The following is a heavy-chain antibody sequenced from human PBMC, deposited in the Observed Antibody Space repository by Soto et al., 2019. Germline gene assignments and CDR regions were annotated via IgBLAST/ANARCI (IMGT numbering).Heavy chain of an antibody. CDR2: INYSETT. CDR3: ARGGISGTTGRVDY. V-gene: IGHV4-34*01. Sequence: QVQLQQWGAGLLKPSETLSLTCAVYGGSFSGYYWSWIRQPPGKGLEWIGEINYSETTNYNPSLKSRVTISIDTSKNQFSLKLNSVTAADTAVYYCARGGISGTTGRVDYWGQGTLVIVSS. D-gene: IGHD1-20*01. CDR1: GGSFSGYY. J-gene: IGHJ4*02.